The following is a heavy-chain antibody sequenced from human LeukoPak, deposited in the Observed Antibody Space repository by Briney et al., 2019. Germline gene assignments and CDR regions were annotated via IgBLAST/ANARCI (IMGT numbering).Heavy chain of an antibody. CDR1: GGSISSSSYY. Sequence: SETLSLTCTVSGGSISSSSYYWGWIRQPPGKGLEWIGSIYYSGSTYYNPSLKSRVTISVDTSKNQFSLKLSSVTAADTAVYYYARRKYKWELPVGYYFDYWGQGTLVTVSS. D-gene: IGHD1-26*01. V-gene: IGHV4-39*01. J-gene: IGHJ4*02. CDR3: ARRKYKWELPVGYYFDY. CDR2: IYYSGST.